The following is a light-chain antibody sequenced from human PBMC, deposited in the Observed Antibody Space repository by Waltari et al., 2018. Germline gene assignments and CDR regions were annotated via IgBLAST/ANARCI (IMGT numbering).Light chain of an antibody. J-gene: IGLJ3*02. V-gene: IGLV2-23*02. CDR3: CSYAGSSVSV. Sequence: QSALTQTATVSGSPGQSITISCTGSSSDGGHYNLVSWYQQHPGEAPKLIIYDVNKRPLGVSNRFSGSKSGNTASLTISGLQAADEADYYCCSYAGSSVSVFGGGTKVTVL. CDR2: DVN. CDR1: SSDGGHYNL.